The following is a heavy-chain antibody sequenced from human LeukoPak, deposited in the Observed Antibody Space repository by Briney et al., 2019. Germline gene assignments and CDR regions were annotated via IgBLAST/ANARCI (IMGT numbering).Heavy chain of an antibody. CDR3: ARGPPHSSEVVTAMMADYYYYYGMDV. J-gene: IGHJ6*02. V-gene: IGHV4-34*01. D-gene: IGHD2-21*02. CDR2: INHSGST. Sequence: SETLSLTCAVYGGSFSGYYWSWIRQPPGKGLEWIGEINHSGSTNYNPSLKSRVTISVDTSKNQFSLELSSVTAADTAVYYCARGPPHSSEVVTAMMADYYYYYGMDVWGQGTTVTVSS. CDR1: GGSFSGYY.